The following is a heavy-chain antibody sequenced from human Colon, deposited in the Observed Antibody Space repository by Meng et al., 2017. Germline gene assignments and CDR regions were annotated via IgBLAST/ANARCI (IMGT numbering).Heavy chain of an antibody. V-gene: IGHV4-34*01. CDR3: ARGLRGLDV. CDR1: GGSFSGYY. J-gene: IGHJ6*02. Sequence: SETLSLTCAVYGGSFSGYYWSWIRQPPGKGLEWIGEINHSGSTNYNPSLKSRVTISVDTSKNQFSLKLSSVTAADTAVYYCARGLRGLDVWGQGTTVTVS. CDR2: INHSGST. D-gene: IGHD3-10*01.